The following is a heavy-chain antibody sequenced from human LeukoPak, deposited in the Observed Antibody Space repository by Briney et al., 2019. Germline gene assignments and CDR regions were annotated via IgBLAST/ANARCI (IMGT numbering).Heavy chain of an antibody. Sequence: ASVKVSCKASGYTFTSYGISWVRQAPGQGLEWMGWISVYNGNTKYVQKFQGRVTITADESTSTAYMELSSLRSEDTAVYYCASSVDYYGSGTHKPGAFDIWGQGTMVTVSS. CDR1: GYTFTSYG. CDR3: ASSVDYYGSGTHKPGAFDI. J-gene: IGHJ3*02. CDR2: ISVYNGNT. V-gene: IGHV1-18*01. D-gene: IGHD3-10*01.